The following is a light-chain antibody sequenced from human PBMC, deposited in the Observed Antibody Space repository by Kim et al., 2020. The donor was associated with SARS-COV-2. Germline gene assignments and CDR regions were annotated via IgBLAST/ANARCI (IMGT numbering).Light chain of an antibody. CDR2: EYN. Sequence: KPVTISGTRSSGRHASNDVKCYQQRPGSAPTTVIYEYNQRPSGVPDRFSGSIDSSSNSASLSISGLKTEDEADYCCQSYDSSNVWVFGGGTQLTVL. V-gene: IGLV6-57*03. CDR1: SGRHASND. CDR3: QSYDSSNVWV. J-gene: IGLJ3*02.